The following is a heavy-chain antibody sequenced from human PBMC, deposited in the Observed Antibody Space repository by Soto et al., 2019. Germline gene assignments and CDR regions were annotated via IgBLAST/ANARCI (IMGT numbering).Heavy chain of an antibody. J-gene: IGHJ5*02. CDR2: RYYTDDK. Sequence: SETLSLTCTVSVGSISSSAYYWDWIRQPPGKGLEWIGARYYTDDKNYNPSLESRVTMSVDTSENQFYLKLSSVNPPDTAVYFCARRSSSSLASLFAAWGRGIIVTVSS. V-gene: IGHV4-39*01. D-gene: IGHD6-6*01. CDR3: ARRSSSSLASLFAA. CDR1: VGSISSSAYY.